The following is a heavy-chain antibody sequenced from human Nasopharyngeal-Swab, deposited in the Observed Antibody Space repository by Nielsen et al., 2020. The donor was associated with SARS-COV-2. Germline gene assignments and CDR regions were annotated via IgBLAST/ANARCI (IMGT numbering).Heavy chain of an antibody. D-gene: IGHD2-15*01. J-gene: IGHJ6*02. CDR1: GSSFTNYW. V-gene: IGHV5-51*01. CDR3: ARVQGYCTGGSCYSVFYYFAMDV. Sequence: GESLKISCKGSGSSFTNYWIGWVRQMPGKGLEWMGIIYPGASETRYSPSFEGQVTISVDKSISTAYLQWSSLKASDTAMYYCARVQGYCTGGSCYSVFYYFAMDVWGQGTTVTVSS. CDR2: IYPGASET.